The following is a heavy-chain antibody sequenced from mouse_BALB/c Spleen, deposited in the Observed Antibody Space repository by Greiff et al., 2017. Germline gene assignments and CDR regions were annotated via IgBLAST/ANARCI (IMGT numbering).Heavy chain of an antibody. V-gene: IGHV1-87*01. CDR1: GFTFTSYW. J-gene: IGHJ4*01. Sequence: VQLQQSGAELARPGASVKLSCKASGFTFTSYWMQWVKQRPGQGLEWIGAIYPGDGDTRYTQKFKGKATLTADKSSSPAYMQLSSLASEDSAVYDCARVHGNLYAMDYWGQGTSVTVSS. CDR2: IYPGDGDT. D-gene: IGHD2-1*01. CDR3: ARVHGNLYAMDY.